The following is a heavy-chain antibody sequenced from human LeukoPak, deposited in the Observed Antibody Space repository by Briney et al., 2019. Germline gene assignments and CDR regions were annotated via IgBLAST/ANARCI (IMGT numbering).Heavy chain of an antibody. CDR1: GFTFSSYA. J-gene: IGHJ4*02. CDR2: ISGSGGST. V-gene: IGHV3-23*01. Sequence: GGSLRLSCAASGFTFSSYAMSWVRQAPGKGLEWVSAISGSGGSTYYADSVKGRFTISRDNSKNTLYLQMNSLRVEDTAVYYCAKDLGGDSSGYYLDYWGQGTLVTVSS. CDR3: AKDLGGDSSGYYLDY. D-gene: IGHD3-22*01.